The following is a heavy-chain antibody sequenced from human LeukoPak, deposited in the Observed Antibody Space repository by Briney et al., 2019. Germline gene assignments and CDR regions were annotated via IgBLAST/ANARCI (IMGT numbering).Heavy chain of an antibody. CDR2: IYYSGST. J-gene: IGHJ4*02. Sequence: PGGSLRLSCAASGFTFSSYSMNWVRQPPGKGLEWIGSIYYSGSTYYNPSLKSRVTISVDTSKNQFSLKLSSVTAADTAVYYCARDPGEPERFDYWGQGTLVTVSS. D-gene: IGHD3-16*01. CDR3: ARDPGEPERFDY. V-gene: IGHV4-39*07. CDR1: GFTFSSYS.